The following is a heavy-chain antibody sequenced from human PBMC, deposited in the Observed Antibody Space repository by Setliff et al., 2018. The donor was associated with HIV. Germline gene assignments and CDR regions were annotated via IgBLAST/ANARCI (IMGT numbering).Heavy chain of an antibody. CDR3: AKDYTPTFWEYNWFDV. V-gene: IGHV3-23*01. CDR2: ISGSGGST. J-gene: IGHJ5*02. CDR1: GFTFSSYA. D-gene: IGHD3-16*01. Sequence: GGSLRLSCAASGFTFSSYAMSWVRQAPGKGLEWVSAISGSGGSTYYADSVKGRFPISRDNSKNTLYLQMNSLRAEDTALYYCAKDYTPTFWEYNWFDVWGQGTQVTVSS.